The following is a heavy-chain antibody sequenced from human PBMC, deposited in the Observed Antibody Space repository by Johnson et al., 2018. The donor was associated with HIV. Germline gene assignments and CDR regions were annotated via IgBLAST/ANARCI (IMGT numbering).Heavy chain of an antibody. CDR1: GFTFSSYG. D-gene: IGHD4-23*01. CDR3: AKDSGVATLVTGAFDI. CDR2: IRYDGSNK. J-gene: IGHJ3*02. V-gene: IGHV3-30*02. Sequence: QEQLVESGGGVVQPGGSLRLSCAASGFTFSSYGMHWVRQAPGKGLEWVAFIRYDGSNKYYADSVKGRFTISRDNSKNTLYLQMNSLRAEDTAVYYCAKDSGVATLVTGAFDIWGQGTMVTVSS.